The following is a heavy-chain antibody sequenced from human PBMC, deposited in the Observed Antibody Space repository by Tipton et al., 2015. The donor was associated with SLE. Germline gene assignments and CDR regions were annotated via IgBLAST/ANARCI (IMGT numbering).Heavy chain of an antibody. V-gene: IGHV4-39*07. D-gene: IGHD5-12*01. CDR2: FYSGGGT. Sequence: TLSLTCTVSGGSVSSGAFHWGWVRRPPGKGLEWIGYFYSGGGTYYNPSLRSRVTILKDTSKSQFSLKLNSVTAADTAVYYCARIPTYSDYDRPMIDNAFDIWGQGTMVTVSS. J-gene: IGHJ3*02. CDR1: GGSVSSGAFH. CDR3: ARIPTYSDYDRPMIDNAFDI.